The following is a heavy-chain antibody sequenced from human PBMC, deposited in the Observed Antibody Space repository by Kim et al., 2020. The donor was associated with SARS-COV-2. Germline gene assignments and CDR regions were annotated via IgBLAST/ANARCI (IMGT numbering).Heavy chain of an antibody. CDR2: IYYSGST. D-gene: IGHD6-19*01. V-gene: IGHV4-39*07. CDR1: GGSISSSSYY. CDR3: ARDEGVAGIVVDY. J-gene: IGHJ4*02. Sequence: SETLSLTCTVSGGSISSSSYYWGWIRQPPGKGLEWIGSIYYSGSTYYNPSLKNRVTISVDTSKNQFSLKLSSVTAADTAVYYCARDEGVAGIVVDYWGQGTLFTVSS.